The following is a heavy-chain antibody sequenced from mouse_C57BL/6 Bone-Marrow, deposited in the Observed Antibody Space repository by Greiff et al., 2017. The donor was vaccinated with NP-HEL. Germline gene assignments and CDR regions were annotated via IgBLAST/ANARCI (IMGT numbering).Heavy chain of an antibody. Sequence: ESGAELARPGASVKLSCKASGYTFTSYGISWVKQRTGQGLEWIGEIYPRSGNTYYNEKFKGKATLTADKSSSTAYMELRSLTSEDSAVYFCARSRVVALYWYFDVWGTGTTVNVSS. J-gene: IGHJ1*03. D-gene: IGHD1-1*01. CDR1: GYTFTSYG. V-gene: IGHV1-81*01. CDR3: ARSRVVALYWYFDV. CDR2: IYPRSGNT.